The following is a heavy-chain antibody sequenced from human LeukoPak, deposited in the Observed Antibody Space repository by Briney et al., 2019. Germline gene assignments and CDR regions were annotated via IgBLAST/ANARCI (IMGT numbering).Heavy chain of an antibody. J-gene: IGHJ4*02. CDR2: INSDGSST. CDR3: ARDPKYYYDSSGYYPGYFDY. V-gene: IGHV3-74*01. D-gene: IGHD3-22*01. CDR1: GFTFSSYW. Sequence: GGSLRLSCAASGFTFSSYWMHWVRRAPGKGLVWVSRINSDGSSTSYADSVKGRFTISRDNAKNTLYLQMNSLRAEDTAVYYCARDPKYYYDSSGYYPGYFDYWGQGTLVTVSS.